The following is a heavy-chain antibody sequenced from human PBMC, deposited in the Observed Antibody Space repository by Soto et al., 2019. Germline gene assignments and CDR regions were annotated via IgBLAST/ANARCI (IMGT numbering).Heavy chain of an antibody. Sequence: QVDLVQSGAEVKKPGSSVTVSCKASGGTFSSYAINWMRQAPGQGLEWLGGIIPVFGAANYSPGFQGRVTITAAESTRTSYMQLSGLRSEDKAVYYWARDLEAMVREPAVGLDAWGQGTAVTVSS. CDR3: ARDLEAMVREPAVGLDA. D-gene: IGHD3-10*01. CDR2: IIPVFGAA. CDR1: GGTFSSYA. V-gene: IGHV1-69*01. J-gene: IGHJ6*02.